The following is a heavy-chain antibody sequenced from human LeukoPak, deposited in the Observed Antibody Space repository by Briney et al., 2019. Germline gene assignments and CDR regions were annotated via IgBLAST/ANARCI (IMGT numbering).Heavy chain of an antibody. Sequence: GGSLRLSCAASGFTFSSYGMHWVRQAPGKGLEWVAVISYDGSNKYYADSVKGRFTISRDNSKNTLYLQMNSLRAEDTAVCYCAKDLFNWIDFFDYWGQGTLVTVSS. CDR2: ISYDGSNK. V-gene: IGHV3-30*18. J-gene: IGHJ4*02. CDR1: GFTFSSYG. D-gene: IGHD1-1*01. CDR3: AKDLFNWIDFFDY.